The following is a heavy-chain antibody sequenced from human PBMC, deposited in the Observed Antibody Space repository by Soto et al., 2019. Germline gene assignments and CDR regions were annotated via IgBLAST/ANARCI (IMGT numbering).Heavy chain of an antibody. D-gene: IGHD3-9*01. CDR1: GGSISSSSYY. Sequence: PSETLSLTCTASGGSISSSSYYWGWIRQPPGKGLVWIGSIYYSGTTYYNPSLKSRVTISVDTSKNQFSLKLSSVTAADTAVYYFCRHRGYYDILTGYYTELNFDYWGQGTLVPV. J-gene: IGHJ4*02. CDR3: CRHRGYYDILTGYYTELNFDY. CDR2: IYYSGTT. V-gene: IGHV4-39*01.